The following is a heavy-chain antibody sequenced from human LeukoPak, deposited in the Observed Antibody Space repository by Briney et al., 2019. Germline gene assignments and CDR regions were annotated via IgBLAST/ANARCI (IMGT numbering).Heavy chain of an antibody. D-gene: IGHD1-14*01. Sequence: ASVKVSCKASGYTFTAYYMHWVRQAPGHGLEWMGWINPNSGGTNYAQKFQGRVTMTRDTSISTAYMELTSLRSDDTAVYYCVSLSGNHPYWGQGTLVTVSS. J-gene: IGHJ4*02. CDR1: GYTFTAYY. CDR3: VSLSGNHPY. CDR2: INPNSGGT. V-gene: IGHV1-2*02.